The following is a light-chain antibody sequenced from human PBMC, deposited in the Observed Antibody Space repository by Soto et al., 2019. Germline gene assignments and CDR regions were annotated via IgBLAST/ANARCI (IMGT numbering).Light chain of an antibody. V-gene: IGKV3-15*01. CDR1: QGVGSN. J-gene: IGKJ5*01. Sequence: EIVVTQSPATLSVSPGERATLSCRASQGVGSNLAWYQQKPGQAPRLLIYGASTRATGISGRFSGSGSGAEFTLTISSLQSADFAVYYCQHYNNWPPVTFGQGTRLEIK. CDR3: QHYNNWPPVT. CDR2: GAS.